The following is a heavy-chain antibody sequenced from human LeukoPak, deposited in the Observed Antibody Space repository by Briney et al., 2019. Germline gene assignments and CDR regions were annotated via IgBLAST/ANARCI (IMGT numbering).Heavy chain of an antibody. V-gene: IGHV1-2*02. D-gene: IGHD3-9*01. CDR3: ARFKYDILTGYDFDAFDI. CDR2: INPNSGGT. J-gene: IGHJ3*02. Sequence: ASVKVSCKAPGYTFTCYYMHWVPQAPGQGLEWMGWINPNSGGTNYAQKFQGRVTMTRDTSISTAYMELSRLRSDDTAVYYCARFKYDILTGYDFDAFDIWGQGTMVTVSS. CDR1: GYTFTCYY.